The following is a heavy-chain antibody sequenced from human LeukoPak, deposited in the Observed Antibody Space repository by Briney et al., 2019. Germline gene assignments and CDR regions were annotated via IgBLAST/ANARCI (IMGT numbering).Heavy chain of an antibody. CDR3: ARSDSSSWYLFDY. D-gene: IGHD6-13*01. CDR1: GCTFTSYA. Sequence: ASVKVSCKASGCTFTSYAMHWVRQAPGQRLEWMGWINAGNGNTKYSQKFQGRVTITRDTSASTAYMELSSLRSEDTAVYCCARSDSSSWYLFDYWGQGTLVTVSS. V-gene: IGHV1-3*01. J-gene: IGHJ4*02. CDR2: INAGNGNT.